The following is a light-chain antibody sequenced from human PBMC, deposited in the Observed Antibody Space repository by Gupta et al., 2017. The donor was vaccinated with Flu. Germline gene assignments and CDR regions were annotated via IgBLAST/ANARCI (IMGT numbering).Light chain of an antibody. CDR1: QSISSY. V-gene: IGKV1-39*01. J-gene: IGKJ2*03. Sequence: DIQMTQSPSSLSASVGDRVTITCRASQSISSYLNWYQQKPGKAPKLLIYAASSLQSGVPSRFSGSGSETDFNLTISSLQPEDFATYYCQQSDSTPPSFGQGTKLEIK. CDR3: QQSDSTPPS. CDR2: AAS.